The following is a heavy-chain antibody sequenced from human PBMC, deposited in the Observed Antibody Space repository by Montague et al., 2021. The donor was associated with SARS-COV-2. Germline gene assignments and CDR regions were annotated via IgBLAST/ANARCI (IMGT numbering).Heavy chain of an antibody. V-gene: IGHV3-7*01. Sequence: SLRLSCAASGFTFSRYTISWVRQAPGKGLEWVANINQDGSDRRYVDSVKGRFTISKDNAKNSLFLEMNSLRAEDTAVYYCARRNDMDVWGQGTTVTVS. J-gene: IGHJ6*02. CDR2: INQDGSDR. CDR1: GFTFSRYT. CDR3: ARRNDMDV.